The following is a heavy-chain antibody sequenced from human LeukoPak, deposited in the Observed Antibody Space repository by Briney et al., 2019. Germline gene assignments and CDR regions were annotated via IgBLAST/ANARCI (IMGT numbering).Heavy chain of an antibody. Sequence: SETLSLTCTVSGGSISSYYWSWIRQPAGKGLEWIGRIYTSGSTNYNPSLKSRVTISVDTSKNQFSLKLSSVTAADTAVYYCARGHCSGGSCYWNWFDPWGQGTLVTVSS. CDR3: ARGHCSGGSCYWNWFDP. V-gene: IGHV4-4*07. D-gene: IGHD2-15*01. CDR1: GGSISSYY. CDR2: IYTSGST. J-gene: IGHJ5*02.